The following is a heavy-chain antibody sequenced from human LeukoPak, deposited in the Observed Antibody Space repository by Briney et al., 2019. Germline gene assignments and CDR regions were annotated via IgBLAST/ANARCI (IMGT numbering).Heavy chain of an antibody. J-gene: IGHJ6*02. CDR2: IYYSGST. Sequence: SETLSLTCTVSGGSISSGGYYWSWIRQHPGKGLEWIGYIYYSGSTYYNPSLKSRVTISVDTSKNQFSLKLSSVTAADTAVYYCARDNWNYGSSMDVWGQGTTVTVSS. V-gene: IGHV4-31*03. CDR3: ARDNWNYGSSMDV. CDR1: GGSISSGGYY. D-gene: IGHD1-7*01.